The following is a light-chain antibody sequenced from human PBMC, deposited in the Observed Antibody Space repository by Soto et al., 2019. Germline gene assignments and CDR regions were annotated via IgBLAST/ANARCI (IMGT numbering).Light chain of an antibody. J-gene: IGLJ3*02. CDR1: NVGNKP. CDR2: YDD. Sequence: QSVLTQPPLVSEAPGQRVTISCSGSNVGNKPVNWYQQLPGKAPKLLLYYDDMLSSGVSDRFSGSKSGTSASLAISGLQNDDEGDYYCAIWDDSVDGWVFGGGTKLTVL. CDR3: AIWDDSVDGWV. V-gene: IGLV1-36*01.